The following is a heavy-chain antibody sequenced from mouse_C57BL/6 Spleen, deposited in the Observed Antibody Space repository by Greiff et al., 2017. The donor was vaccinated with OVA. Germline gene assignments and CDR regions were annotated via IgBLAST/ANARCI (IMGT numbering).Heavy chain of an antibody. V-gene: IGHV5-4*03. CDR2: ISDGGSYT. D-gene: IGHD1-1*01. Sequence: EVNVVESGGGLVKPGGSLKLSCAASGFTFSSYAMSWVRQTPEKRLEWVATISDGGSYTYYPDNVKGRFTISRDNAKNNLYLQMSHLKSEDTAMYYCARYYYGSSWAMDYWGQGTSVTVSS. CDR1: GFTFSSYA. CDR3: ARYYYGSSWAMDY. J-gene: IGHJ4*01.